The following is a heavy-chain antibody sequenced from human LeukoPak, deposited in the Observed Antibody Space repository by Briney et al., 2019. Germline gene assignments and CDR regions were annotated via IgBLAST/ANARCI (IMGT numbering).Heavy chain of an antibody. CDR1: GYSFTSYW. CDR2: IYPGDSDT. Sequence: GESLKISCKGSGYSFTSYWIGWVHQMPGKGLEWMGIIYPGDSDTRYSPSFQGQVTISADKSISTAYLQWSSLKASDTAMYYCASFVPAAATPLNIWGQGTLVTVSS. J-gene: IGHJ4*02. CDR3: ASFVPAAATPLNI. D-gene: IGHD2-2*01. V-gene: IGHV5-51*07.